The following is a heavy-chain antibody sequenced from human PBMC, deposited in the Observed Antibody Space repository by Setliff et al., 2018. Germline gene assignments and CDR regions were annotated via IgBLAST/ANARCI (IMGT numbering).Heavy chain of an antibody. CDR2: IGPASNT. V-gene: IGHV3-13*01. Sequence: GGSLRLSCAASGFTFSSYNMDWVRQITGKGLEWVSSIGPASNTYYSGSVKGRFTISRDNAKNSFYLQMNTLRAEDTALYFCAREGGIRGFGGFDIWGQGTMVTVSS. D-gene: IGHD3-10*01. CDR3: AREGGIRGFGGFDI. J-gene: IGHJ3*02. CDR1: GFTFSSYN.